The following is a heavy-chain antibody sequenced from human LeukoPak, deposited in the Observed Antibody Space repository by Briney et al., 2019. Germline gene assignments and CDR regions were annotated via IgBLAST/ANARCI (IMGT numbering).Heavy chain of an antibody. CDR3: VITRILRSGNYYNPGWFDP. J-gene: IGHJ5*02. CDR2: ISGSGGST. CDR1: GFTFSSYA. V-gene: IGHV3-23*01. Sequence: PGGSLRLSCAASGFTFSSYAMSWVRQAPGKGLEWVSAISGSGGSTYYADSVKGRFTISRDDSKNTLYLQMNSLRAEDTAVYYCVITRILRSGNYYNPGWFDPWGPGTLVTVSS. D-gene: IGHD3-10*01.